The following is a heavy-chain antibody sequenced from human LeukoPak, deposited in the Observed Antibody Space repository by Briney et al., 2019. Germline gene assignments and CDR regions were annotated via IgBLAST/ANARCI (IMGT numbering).Heavy chain of an antibody. CDR3: ARGGSPIFGVVTMFEDY. Sequence: GGSLRLSCVASEVTVSSFGMHWVRQAPGEGLEWVAFVRSDGSGPSYADSVKGRFTISRDNSKNTLYLQMNSLRAEDTAVYYCARGGSPIFGVVTMFEDYWGQGTLVTVSS. CDR2: VRSDGSGP. V-gene: IGHV3-30*02. CDR1: EVTVSSFG. D-gene: IGHD3-3*01. J-gene: IGHJ4*02.